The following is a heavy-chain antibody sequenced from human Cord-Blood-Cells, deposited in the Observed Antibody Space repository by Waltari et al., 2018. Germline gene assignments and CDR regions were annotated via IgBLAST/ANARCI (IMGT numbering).Heavy chain of an antibody. J-gene: IGHJ6*02. Sequence: EVQLVQSGAEVKKPGESLKISCKGSGYSFTSYWIGWVRQMPGKGLEWMGINYPGDSDTRYSPSFQGQVTISADKSISTAYLQWSSLKASDTAMYYCASTSYGSGSYPYYYGMDVWGQGTTVTVSS. V-gene: IGHV5-51*01. CDR1: GYSFTSYW. CDR2: NYPGDSDT. CDR3: ASTSYGSGSYPYYYGMDV. D-gene: IGHD3-10*01.